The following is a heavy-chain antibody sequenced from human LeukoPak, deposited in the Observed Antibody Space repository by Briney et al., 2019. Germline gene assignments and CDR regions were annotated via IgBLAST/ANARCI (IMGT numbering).Heavy chain of an antibody. CDR3: AKDGNSGWEYYYYYYMDV. CDR1: GFTFSSYW. J-gene: IGHJ6*03. CDR2: INSDGSST. D-gene: IGHD5-12*01. V-gene: IGHV3-74*01. Sequence: GGSLRLSCAASGFTFSSYWMHWVRQAPGKGLVWVSRINSDGSSTSYTDSVKGRFTISRDNSKNTLYLQMNSLRAEDTAVYYCAKDGNSGWEYYYYYYMDVWGKGTTVTISS.